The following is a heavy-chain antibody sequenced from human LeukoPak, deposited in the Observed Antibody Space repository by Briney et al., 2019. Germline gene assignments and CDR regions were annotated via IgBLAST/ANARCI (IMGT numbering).Heavy chain of an antibody. V-gene: IGHV4-38-2*02. D-gene: IGHD1-14*01. Sequence: PSETLSLTCTVSGYSISSGYYWGWIRQPPGKGLEWIGSIYHSGSTYYNPSLKSRVTISVDTSKNQFSLKLSSVTAADTAVYYCARDHRRAEAGDAFDIWGQGTMVTVSS. CDR1: GYSISSGYY. J-gene: IGHJ3*02. CDR2: IYHSGST. CDR3: ARDHRRAEAGDAFDI.